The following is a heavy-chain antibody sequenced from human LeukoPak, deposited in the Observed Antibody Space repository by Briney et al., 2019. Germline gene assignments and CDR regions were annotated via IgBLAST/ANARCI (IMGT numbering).Heavy chain of an antibody. Sequence: GGSLRLSCAGSGFTFSSYGMTWVRQAPGKGVEWVSAISGSGGSTYYADSVKGRFTISRDNSKNTLYLQVNSLRAEDTAVYYCAKLSAPHGLPMSSFDYWGQGSLVTVSS. CDR2: ISGSGGST. CDR1: GFTFSSYG. J-gene: IGHJ4*02. CDR3: AKLSAPHGLPMSSFDY. V-gene: IGHV3-23*01. D-gene: IGHD4-11*01.